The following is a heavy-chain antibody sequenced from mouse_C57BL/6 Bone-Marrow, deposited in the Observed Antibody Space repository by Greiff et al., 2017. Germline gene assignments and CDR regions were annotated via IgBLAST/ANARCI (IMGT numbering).Heavy chain of an antibody. CDR1: GFTFSSYA. J-gene: IGHJ3*01. CDR2: ISSGGDYS. D-gene: IGHD1-1*02. CDR3: TSAYCGFWVAY. V-gene: IGHV5-9-1*02. Sequence: EVKLEESGAGLVKPGGSLKLSCAASGFTFSSYAMSWVRQTPEQRLEWVAYISSGGDYSYYADTVKGRVTFTRDNARNTLYLQMSSLKSEDAAMYYCTSAYCGFWVAYWDQGTLVTVSA.